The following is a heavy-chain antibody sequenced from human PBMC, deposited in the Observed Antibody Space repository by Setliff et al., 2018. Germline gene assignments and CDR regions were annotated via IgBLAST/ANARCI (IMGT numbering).Heavy chain of an antibody. J-gene: IGHJ5*02. V-gene: IGHV3-15*01. CDR2: IKSKTDGGTT. CDR1: GFTFSNAW. CDR3: TTAPTYYYDSSGLP. Sequence: GGSLRLSCAASGFTFSNAWMSWVRQAPGKGLEWVGRIKSKTDGGTTDYAAPVKGRFTISRDDSKNTLYLQMNSLKTEDTAVYYCTTAPTYYYDSSGLPWGQGTLVTVSS. D-gene: IGHD3-22*01.